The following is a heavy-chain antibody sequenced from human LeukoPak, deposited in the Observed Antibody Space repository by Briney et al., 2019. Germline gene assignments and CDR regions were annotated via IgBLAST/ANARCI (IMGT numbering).Heavy chain of an antibody. CDR1: GVSISSYY. Sequence: RPSETLSLTCTVSGVSISSYYWSWVRQAPGKGLEWVSSVSGSGRKTHSTDSVRGRFTISRDNSKGTLYLQMSSLRAEDTAVYYCAKVPHYGGNSPYFDSWGQGTLVTVSS. V-gene: IGHV3-23*01. D-gene: IGHD4-23*01. J-gene: IGHJ4*02. CDR3: AKVPHYGGNSPYFDS. CDR2: VSGSGRKT.